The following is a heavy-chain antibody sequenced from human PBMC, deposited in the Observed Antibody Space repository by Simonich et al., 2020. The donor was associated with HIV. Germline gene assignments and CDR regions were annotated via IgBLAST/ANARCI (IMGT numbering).Heavy chain of an antibody. CDR2: INHSGDT. D-gene: IGHD1-26*01. CDR3: ARLKVVGTTNVLYYFDY. Sequence: QVQLQQWGAGLLKPSETLSLTCAVYGGSFSGYFWSWIRQPPGKGLEWIGEINHSGDTNTIPSLKSRVTTSVDTSKNQFSLKLSSVTAAATAVYYCARLKVVGTTNVLYYFDYWGQGTLVTVSS. J-gene: IGHJ4*02. V-gene: IGHV4-34*01. CDR1: GGSFSGYF.